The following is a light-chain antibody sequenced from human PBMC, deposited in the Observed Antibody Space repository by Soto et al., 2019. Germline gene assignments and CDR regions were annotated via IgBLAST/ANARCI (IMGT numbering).Light chain of an antibody. CDR3: QQYNIYPWT. CDR2: DAS. CDR1: QSISNR. Sequence: DIQMTQSPSTLSGSVGDRVTITCRASQSISNRLAWYQQRPGKAPKYLIYDASTLDSGAPSRFSGSGSGTEFTLSISSLQPDDFATYYCQQYNIYPWTCGQGTKGDIK. J-gene: IGKJ1*01. V-gene: IGKV1-5*01.